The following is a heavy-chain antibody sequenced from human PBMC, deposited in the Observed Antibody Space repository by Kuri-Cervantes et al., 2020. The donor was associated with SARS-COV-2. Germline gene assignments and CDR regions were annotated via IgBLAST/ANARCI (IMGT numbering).Heavy chain of an antibody. Sequence: SGPTLVKPTQTLTLTCTFSGFSLSTGGVGVGWIRQPPGKALEWLALIYWDDDKRYSPSLKSRLTITKDTSKNQVVLTMANMDPVDTATYYCAHRPHSSSWSYYFDYWGQGALVTVSS. J-gene: IGHJ4*02. D-gene: IGHD6-13*01. V-gene: IGHV2-5*02. CDR1: GFSLSTGGVG. CDR2: IYWDDDK. CDR3: AHRPHSSSWSYYFDY.